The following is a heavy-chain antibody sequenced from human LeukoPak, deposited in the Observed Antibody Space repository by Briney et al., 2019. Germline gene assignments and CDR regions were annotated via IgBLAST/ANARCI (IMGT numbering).Heavy chain of an antibody. Sequence: ASVKVSCKASGYTFTSYLMHWVRQAPGQGLEWMGIFSPSGGSTSFAQRFQGRVTMTRDTSTSTVYMELSSLRSEDTAVYYCARHSSGGRYLDYWGQGTLVTVSS. D-gene: IGHD2-15*01. J-gene: IGHJ4*02. CDR3: ARHSSGGRYLDY. CDR2: FSPSGGST. CDR1: GYTFTSYL. V-gene: IGHV1-46*01.